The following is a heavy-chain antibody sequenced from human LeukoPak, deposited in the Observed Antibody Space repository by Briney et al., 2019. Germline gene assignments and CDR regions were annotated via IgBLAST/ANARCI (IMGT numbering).Heavy chain of an antibody. D-gene: IGHD3-9*01. Sequence: GASVKVSCKASGYTFTSYDINWVRQATGQGLEWMGWMNPNSGNTGYAQKFQGRVTMTRNTSISTAYMELSSLRSEDTAVYYCARVPLRYFDWAAASYYYGMDVWGQGTTVTVSS. V-gene: IGHV1-8*01. J-gene: IGHJ6*02. CDR3: ARVPLRYFDWAAASYYYGMDV. CDR2: MNPNSGNT. CDR1: GYTFTSYD.